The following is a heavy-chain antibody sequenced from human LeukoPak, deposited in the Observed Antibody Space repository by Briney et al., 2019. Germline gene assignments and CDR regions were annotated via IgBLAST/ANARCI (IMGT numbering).Heavy chain of an antibody. J-gene: IGHJ5*02. CDR2: ISAYNGNT. CDR3: ARASRGIAAAPLVWFDP. D-gene: IGHD6-13*01. CDR1: GYTFTSYG. V-gene: IGHV1-18*01. Sequence: ASVKVSCKASGYTFTSYGISWVRQAPGQGLEWMGWISAYNGNTNYAQKLQGRVTMTTDTSTSTAYMELRSLRSDDTAVYYCARASRGIAAAPLVWFDPWGQGTLVTVSS.